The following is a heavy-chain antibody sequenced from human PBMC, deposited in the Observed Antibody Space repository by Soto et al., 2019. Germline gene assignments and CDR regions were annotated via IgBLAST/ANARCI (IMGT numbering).Heavy chain of an antibody. J-gene: IGHJ6*02. CDR1: GFSFTNAW. D-gene: IGHD2-8*02. Sequence: PGGSLRLSCAASGFSFTNAWMNWVRQAPGKGLEWVGRIKSKTDGGTADYAAPVKGRFTISRDESKNALYLQMNSLKTEDTAMYYCARHYWDYYYYGMDVWGQGTTVTVSS. V-gene: IGHV3-15*07. CDR3: ARHYWDYYYYGMDV. CDR2: IKSKTDGGTA.